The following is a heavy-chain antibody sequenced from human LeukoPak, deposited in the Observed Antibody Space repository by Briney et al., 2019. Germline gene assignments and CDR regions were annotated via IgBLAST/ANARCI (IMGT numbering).Heavy chain of an antibody. V-gene: IGHV4-39*01. Sequence: SETLSLTCTVSGGSISSSSYYWGWLRQPPGKGLEWIESIYYSGSTYYNPSLRSRVTISVDTSKNQFSLKLSSVTAADTAVYYCARTGAAPRYYYYMDVWGKGTTVTVSS. CDR2: IYYSGST. CDR3: ARTGAAPRYYYYMDV. D-gene: IGHD4/OR15-4a*01. J-gene: IGHJ6*03. CDR1: GGSISSSSYY.